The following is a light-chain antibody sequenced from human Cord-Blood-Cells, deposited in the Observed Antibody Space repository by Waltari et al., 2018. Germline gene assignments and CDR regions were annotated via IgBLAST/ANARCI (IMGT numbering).Light chain of an antibody. V-gene: IGLV2-23*01. CDR1: SSYVGSYNL. Sequence: QSALTQPASVSGSPGQSITISCTGTSSYVGSYNLLSWYQQHPGKAPKLMIYEGSKRPSGVSNRFSGSKSGNTASLTISGLQAEDEADYYCCSYAGSSTVVFGGGTKLTVL. J-gene: IGLJ2*01. CDR2: EGS. CDR3: CSYAGSSTVV.